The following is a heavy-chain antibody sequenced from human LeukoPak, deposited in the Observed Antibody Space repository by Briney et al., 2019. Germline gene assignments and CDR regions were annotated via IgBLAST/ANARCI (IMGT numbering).Heavy chain of an antibody. CDR3: ARTTYDFWSGYYHFDY. D-gene: IGHD3-3*01. V-gene: IGHV1-8*03. CDR2: MNPNSGNT. J-gene: IGHJ4*02. CDR1: RYTFTSYD. Sequence: ASVKVSCKASRYTFTSYDINWVRQATGQGLEWMGWMNPNSGNTGYAQKFQGRVTITRNTSISTAYMELSSLRSEDTAVYYCARTTYDFWSGYYHFDYWGQGTLVTVSS.